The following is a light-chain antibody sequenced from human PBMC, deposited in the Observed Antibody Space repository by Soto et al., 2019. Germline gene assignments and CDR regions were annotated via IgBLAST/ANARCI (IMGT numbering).Light chain of an antibody. CDR3: QQSYSTPLT. V-gene: IGKV1-39*01. CDR2: AAS. CDR1: QSVSSY. Sequence: DIEMTQSPSSLSSSVGDRVTITCRASQSVSSYLIWSQQKPGKAPKLLIFAASSLQSGVPSRCSGSGSGTDFTLTISRLQPEDFATYYCQQSYSTPLTFGGGTKVEIK. J-gene: IGKJ4*01.